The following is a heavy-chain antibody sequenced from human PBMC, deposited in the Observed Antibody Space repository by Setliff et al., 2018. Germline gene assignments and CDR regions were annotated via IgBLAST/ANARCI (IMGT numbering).Heavy chain of an antibody. D-gene: IGHD2-2*01. CDR2: LHPNGITT. Sequence: LRLSCVTSGFTLSRFWMHWVRQVPGKGLVWVSRLHPNGITTRYADSVKGRFTIYRDMAENTLYLQMNSLRAEDTAVYYCARSPRPPTSLDYVDVWGDGTMVTVS. J-gene: IGHJ6*03. CDR3: ARSPRPPTSLDYVDV. V-gene: IGHV3-74*01. CDR1: GFTLSRFW.